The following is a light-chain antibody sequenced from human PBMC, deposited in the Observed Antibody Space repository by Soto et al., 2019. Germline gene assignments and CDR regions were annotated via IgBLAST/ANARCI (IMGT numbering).Light chain of an antibody. CDR3: QQYDSSAIT. CDR2: GAF. CDR1: QSISSNS. V-gene: IGKV3-20*01. J-gene: IGKJ5*01. Sequence: EIVLTQSPGTLSLSPGETATLSCRASQSISSNSLAWYQQKPGQPPRLLIYGAFSRATGIPDRFSGSGSGTDFTLTITRLEPEDFAVYDCQQYDSSAITFGQGTRLEIK.